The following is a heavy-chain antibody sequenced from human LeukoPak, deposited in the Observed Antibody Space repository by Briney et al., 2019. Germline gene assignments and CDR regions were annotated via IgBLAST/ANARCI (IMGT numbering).Heavy chain of an antibody. CDR1: GFTFSSYS. J-gene: IGHJ4*02. Sequence: PGGSLRLSCAASGFTFSSYSMNWVRQAPGKGLEWVSSISSSSSYIYYADSVKGRFTISRDNAKNSLYLQMNSLRAEDTAVYYCARGDYDYVWGSYRYNYFDYWGQGTLVTVSS. CDR2: ISSSSSYI. D-gene: IGHD3-16*02. V-gene: IGHV3-21*01. CDR3: ARGDYDYVWGSYRYNYFDY.